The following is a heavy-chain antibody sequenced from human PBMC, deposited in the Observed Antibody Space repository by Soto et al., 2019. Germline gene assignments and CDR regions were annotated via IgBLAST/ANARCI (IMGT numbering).Heavy chain of an antibody. CDR3: AKDTIRHPSGFWY. J-gene: IGHJ4*02. CDR2: ISGSGGST. CDR1: GFTFSSYA. Sequence: EVQLLESGGGLVQPGGSLRLSCAASGFTFSSYAMSWVRQAPGKGLEWVSAISGSGGSTYYADSVKGRFTISRDNYKNTLYLQMNSLRAEDTAVYYCAKDTIRHPSGFWYWGQGTLVTVSS. V-gene: IGHV3-23*01. D-gene: IGHD2-2*03.